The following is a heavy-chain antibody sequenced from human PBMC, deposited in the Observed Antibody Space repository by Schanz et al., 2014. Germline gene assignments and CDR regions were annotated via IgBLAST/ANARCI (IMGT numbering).Heavy chain of an antibody. V-gene: IGHV3-30*14. Sequence: VQLVESGGGVVQPGTSLRLSCAASGFTFRGHAMHWVRQAPGQGLEKVAVTSTDGTKTYYAASVRGRFTISRDNSKNMVFLQMNSLRVEDTAIYYCARDEGKDGYNLAFDVWGQGTLVTVSS. J-gene: IGHJ3*01. D-gene: IGHD5-12*01. CDR1: GFTFRGHA. CDR2: TSTDGTKT. CDR3: ARDEGKDGYNLAFDV.